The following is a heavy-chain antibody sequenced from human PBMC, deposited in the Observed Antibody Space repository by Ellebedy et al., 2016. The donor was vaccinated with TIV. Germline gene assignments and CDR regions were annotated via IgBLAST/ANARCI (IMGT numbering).Heavy chain of an antibody. Sequence: MPSETLSLTCTVSGGXISSSRYFWGSIRQPPLKGLEWIGEINHSGSTNYNPSLKIRVTISVDTSKNQFSLRLSSVTAADTAVYYCARLDFWSGYYRRKEHYKLDVWGKGTTVTVSS. V-gene: IGHV4-39*07. CDR2: INHSGST. J-gene: IGHJ6*04. CDR1: GGXISSSRYF. D-gene: IGHD3-3*01. CDR3: ARLDFWSGYYRRKEHYKLDV.